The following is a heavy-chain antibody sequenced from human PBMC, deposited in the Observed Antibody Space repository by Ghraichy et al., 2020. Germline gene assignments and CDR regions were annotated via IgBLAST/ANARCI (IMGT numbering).Heavy chain of an antibody. Sequence: TLSLTCTVSGGSISSYYWSWIRQPPGKGLEWIGYIYYSGSTNYNPSLKSRVTISVDTSKNQFSLKLSSVTAADTAVYYCARGSSAIAARPVYYYGMDVWGQGTTVTVSS. CDR3: ARGSSAIAARPVYYYGMDV. CDR1: GGSISSYY. J-gene: IGHJ6*02. V-gene: IGHV4-59*01. D-gene: IGHD6-13*01. CDR2: IYYSGST.